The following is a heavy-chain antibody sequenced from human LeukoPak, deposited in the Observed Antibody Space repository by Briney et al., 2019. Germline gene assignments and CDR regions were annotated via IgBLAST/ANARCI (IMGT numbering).Heavy chain of an antibody. D-gene: IGHD6-19*01. Sequence: GGSLRLSCAASGFTFSGSAMHWVRRASGKGLEWVGRIRSKANSYATAYAASVEGRFTISRDDSKNTAYLQMNSLKTEDTAVYYCTRQNSGWYDFDYWGQGTLVTVSS. CDR1: GFTFSGSA. J-gene: IGHJ4*02. CDR2: IRSKANSYAT. CDR3: TRQNSGWYDFDY. V-gene: IGHV3-73*01.